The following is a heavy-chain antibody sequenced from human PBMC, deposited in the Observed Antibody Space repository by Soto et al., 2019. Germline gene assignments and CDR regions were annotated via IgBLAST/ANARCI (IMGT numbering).Heavy chain of an antibody. D-gene: IGHD2-8*01. CDR2: INHSGST. J-gene: IGHJ4*02. V-gene: IGHV4-34*01. CDR3: ARVGLTVLMVYALDY. Sequence: PSETLSLTCAVYGGSFSGYYWSWIRQPPGKGLEWIGGINHSGSTNYNPSLKSRVTVSVDTSKNQFSLKLSSVTAADTAVYYCARVGLTVLMVYALDYWGQGTLVIVSS. CDR1: GGSFSGYY.